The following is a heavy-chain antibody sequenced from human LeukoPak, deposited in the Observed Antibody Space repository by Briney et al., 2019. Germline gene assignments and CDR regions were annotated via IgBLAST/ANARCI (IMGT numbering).Heavy chain of an antibody. J-gene: IGHJ4*02. CDR1: GYTLTELS. CDR2: FDPEDGET. V-gene: IGHV1-24*01. D-gene: IGHD3-3*01. CDR3: ATLLRFLEWGDYDY. Sequence: ASVKVSCKVSGYTLTELSMHWVRQAPGKGLEWMGGFDPEDGETIYAQKFQGRVTMTEDTSTDTAYMELSSLRSEDTAVYYCATLLRFLEWGDYDYWGQGTLVTVSS.